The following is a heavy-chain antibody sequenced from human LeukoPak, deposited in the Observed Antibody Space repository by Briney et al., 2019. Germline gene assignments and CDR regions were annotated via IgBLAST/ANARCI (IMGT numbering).Heavy chain of an antibody. J-gene: IGHJ4*02. CDR1: GGSISSYY. D-gene: IGHD6-13*01. CDR2: IYYSGST. CDR3: ARVSRLSSSSWYGRDYYFDY. V-gene: IGHV4-59*12. Sequence: PSETLSLTCTVSGGSISSYYWSWIRQPPGKGLEWIGYIYYSGSTNYNPSLKSRVTISVDTSKNQFSLKLSSVTAADTAVYYCARVSRLSSSSWYGRDYYFDYWGQGTLVTVSS.